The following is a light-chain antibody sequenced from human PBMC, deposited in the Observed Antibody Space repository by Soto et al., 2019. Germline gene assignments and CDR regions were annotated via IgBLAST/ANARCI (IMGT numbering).Light chain of an antibody. CDR3: QKYNSPPLFLT. CDR2: AAS. V-gene: IGKV1-27*01. J-gene: IGKJ4*01. Sequence: DIQMTQSPSSLSASVGDKVTITCRASQGISNYLAWYQHKPGKAPKLLIHAASTLQSGVPFRFSGSGSGTDFTLTISSLQPEDVATYYCQKYNSPPLFLTFGGGNKVDIK. CDR1: QGISNY.